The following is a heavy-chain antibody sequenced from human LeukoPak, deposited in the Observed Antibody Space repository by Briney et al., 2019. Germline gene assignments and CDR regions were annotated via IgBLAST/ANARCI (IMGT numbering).Heavy chain of an antibody. D-gene: IGHD6-13*01. CDR2: IYYSGTT. V-gene: IGHV4-59*13. J-gene: IGHJ5*02. Sequence: SETLSLTCTVSGGSIDSNSWTWIRQPPGKGLEWIGYIYYSGTTNYNPSLKSRVTMSVDMSKNQFSLKLSSVTAADTTVYYCARRSSSWKDWFDPWGQGTLVTVSS. CDR1: GGSIDSNS. CDR3: ARRSSSWKDWFDP.